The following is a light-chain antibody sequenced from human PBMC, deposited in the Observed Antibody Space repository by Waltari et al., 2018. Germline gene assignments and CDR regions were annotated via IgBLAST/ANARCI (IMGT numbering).Light chain of an antibody. Sequence: ETVMTQSPPTLSVSPGERATLPCRASQSVSSYLAWYQQKPGQAPRRHIYGASTRATGIPGRFSGSGSGTEFTLTISSLQSEDFAVYYCQQYNNWPLTFGGGTKVEI. J-gene: IGKJ4*01. V-gene: IGKV3-15*01. CDR3: QQYNNWPLT. CDR1: QSVSSY. CDR2: GAS.